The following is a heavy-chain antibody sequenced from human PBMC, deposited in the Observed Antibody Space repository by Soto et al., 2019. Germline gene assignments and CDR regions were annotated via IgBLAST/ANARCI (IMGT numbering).Heavy chain of an antibody. V-gene: IGHV4-39*01. Sequence: SETLSLTCTVSGGSISSSSYYWGWIRQPPGKGLEWIGSIYYSGSTYYNPSLKSRVTISVDTSKNQFSLKLSSVTAADTAVYYCAMLNTIFGVVSNDYWGQGTLVTVSS. CDR3: AMLNTIFGVVSNDY. D-gene: IGHD3-3*01. CDR1: GGSISSSSYY. CDR2: IYYSGST. J-gene: IGHJ4*02.